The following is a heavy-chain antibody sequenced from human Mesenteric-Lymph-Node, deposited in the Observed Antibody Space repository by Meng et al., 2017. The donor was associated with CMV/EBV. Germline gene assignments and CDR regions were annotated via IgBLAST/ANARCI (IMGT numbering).Heavy chain of an antibody. Sequence: GESLKISCAASGFSFSRYAMHWVRQAPGKGLEWVAFISYDSSNIYYADSVKGRFTISRDNSKNTLYLQMNSLRAEDTAVYYCAREEPTPYYYYGMDVWGQGTTVTVSS. CDR3: AREEPTPYYYYGMDV. J-gene: IGHJ6*02. V-gene: IGHV3-30-3*01. CDR2: ISYDSSNI. CDR1: GFSFSRYA.